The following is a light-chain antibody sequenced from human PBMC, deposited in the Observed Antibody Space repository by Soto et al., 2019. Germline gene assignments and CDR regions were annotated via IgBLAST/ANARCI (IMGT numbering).Light chain of an antibody. Sequence: EIVMTQSPATLSVSPGERATLSCRASQSVSSNLAWYQQKPGQAPRLLIYGASTRATGIPARFSGSGSGTEFTLTIXXLXXXXXXXXYXQQYNNWPTTFGQGTKVEIK. CDR2: GAS. CDR1: QSVSSN. J-gene: IGKJ1*01. V-gene: IGKV3-15*01. CDR3: QQYNNWPTT.